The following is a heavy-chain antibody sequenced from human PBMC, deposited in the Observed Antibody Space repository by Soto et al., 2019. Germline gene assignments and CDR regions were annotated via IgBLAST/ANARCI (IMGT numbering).Heavy chain of an antibody. CDR1: GGSISSGRNF. V-gene: IGHV4-39*01. CDR2: IFSSGSS. D-gene: IGHD2-21*01. CDR3: ARHRMFTPVDCNGYSKTRFDP. Sequence: QMQLQESGPGLVKPSETLSLSCAVSGGSISSGRNFWGWIRQPPGKGLGWIGSIFSSGSSNYNPALQSRVTLTLDTSKNHCSLRVNSVPAADTAVYYCARHRMFTPVDCNGYSKTRFDPWGQAIRVTVSP. J-gene: IGHJ5*01.